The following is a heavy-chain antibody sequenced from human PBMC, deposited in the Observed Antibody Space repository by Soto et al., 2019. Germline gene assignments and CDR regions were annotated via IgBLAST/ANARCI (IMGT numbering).Heavy chain of an antibody. J-gene: IGHJ4*02. CDR2: IKQDGSEK. D-gene: IGHD4-17*01. CDR1: GFTFSSYW. V-gene: IGHV3-7*01. Sequence: GGSLRLSCAASGFTFSSYWMSWVRQAPGKGLEWVANIKQDGSEKYYVDSVKGRFTISRDNAKNSLYLQMNSLRAEDTAVYYCARDQLHDYGDYVFDYWGQGTLVTSPQ. CDR3: ARDQLHDYGDYVFDY.